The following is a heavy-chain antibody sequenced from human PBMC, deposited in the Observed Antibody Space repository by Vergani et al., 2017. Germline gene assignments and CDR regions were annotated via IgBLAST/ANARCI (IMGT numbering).Heavy chain of an antibody. CDR1: GYSISSGYY. Sequence: QVQLQESGPGLVKPSETLSLTCAVSGYSISSGYYWGWIRQPPGKGLGWFGSIYYTGTTYYNEAHKSRLTIYVDTSKNQFSLNLTSVTAADAGVYYCTRHGRSGWAGYFEHWGQGTLVTASS. CDR2: IYYTGTT. D-gene: IGHD6-19*01. V-gene: IGHV4-38-2*01. CDR3: TRHGRSGWAGYFEH. J-gene: IGHJ1*01.